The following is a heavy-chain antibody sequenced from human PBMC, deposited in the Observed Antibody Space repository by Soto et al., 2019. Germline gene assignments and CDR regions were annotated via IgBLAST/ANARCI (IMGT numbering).Heavy chain of an antibody. D-gene: IGHD3-22*01. J-gene: IGHJ5*01. CDR3: AKDRYDISWYEVALDS. CDR1: GFAFDRFA. V-gene: IGHV3-9*01. CDR2: LNWRGDNV. Sequence: GGSLSLSCTASGFAFDRFAMHWVRHIPGEGLQWVAGLNWRGDNVAYADSVKGRFTISRNNAEKSLSLQMSSLRPEDTGLYYCAKDRYDISWYEVALDSWGHGIPVTVSS.